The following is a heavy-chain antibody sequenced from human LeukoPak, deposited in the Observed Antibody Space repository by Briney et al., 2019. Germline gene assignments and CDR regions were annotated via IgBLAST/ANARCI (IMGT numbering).Heavy chain of an antibody. V-gene: IGHV1-24*01. D-gene: IGHD3-22*01. CDR2: FDPEDGET. Sequence: GASVKVSCKVSGYTLTELSMHWVRQAPGKGLEWMGGFDPEDGETIYAQKFQGRVTMTEDTSTDTAYMELSSLRSEVTAVYYCATEGTDYYDSSGPYYFDYWGQGTLVTVSS. CDR1: GYTLTELS. CDR3: ATEGTDYYDSSGPYYFDY. J-gene: IGHJ4*02.